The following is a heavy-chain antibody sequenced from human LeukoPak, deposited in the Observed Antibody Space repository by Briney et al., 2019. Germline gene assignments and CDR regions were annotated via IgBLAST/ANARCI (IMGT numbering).Heavy chain of an antibody. V-gene: IGHV3-33*01. CDR3: ARDGDIVVVPAANGGVDY. Sequence: PGRSLRLSCAASGFTFSSYGMHWVRQAPGKGLEWVAVIWYDGSNKYYADSVKGRFTIFRDNSKNTLYLQMNSLRAEDTAVYYCARDGDIVVVPAANGGVDYWGQGTLVTVSS. CDR2: IWYDGSNK. J-gene: IGHJ4*02. D-gene: IGHD2-2*01. CDR1: GFTFSSYG.